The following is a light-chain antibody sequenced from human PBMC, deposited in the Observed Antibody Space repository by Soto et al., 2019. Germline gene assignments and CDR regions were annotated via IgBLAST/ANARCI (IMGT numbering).Light chain of an antibody. Sequence: QSVLTQSPSASASLGASVNLTCTLSSLQSNYAIAWHQQQSEKGPRYLMKLNSDGSHSKGDGIPDRFSGSSSGAERYLTISSLQSEDEADYYCQTWGSGIVVFGGGTKLTVL. J-gene: IGLJ2*01. CDR1: SLQSNYA. CDR2: LNSDGSH. CDR3: QTWGSGIVV. V-gene: IGLV4-69*01.